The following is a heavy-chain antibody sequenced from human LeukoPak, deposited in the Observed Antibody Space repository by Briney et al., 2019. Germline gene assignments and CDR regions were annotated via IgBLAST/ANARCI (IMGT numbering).Heavy chain of an antibody. CDR2: ISSSSSTI. D-gene: IGHD3-10*01. J-gene: IGHJ4*02. Sequence: GVLRLSFAASGFTFISYSMHWVRQAPGKGLEWVSYISSSSSTIYYADSVRGRFTISRDNAKNSLYLQMNSLRAEDTAVYYCARDYGSGSLFDYWGQGTLVTVSS. CDR1: GFTFISYS. CDR3: ARDYGSGSLFDY. V-gene: IGHV3-48*01.